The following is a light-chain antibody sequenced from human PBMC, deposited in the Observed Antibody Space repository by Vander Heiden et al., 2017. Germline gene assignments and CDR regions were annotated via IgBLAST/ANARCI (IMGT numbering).Light chain of an antibody. J-gene: IGLJ3*02. V-gene: IGLV2-14*01. Sequence: QSALPQPASVSGSPGQSITISCTGTSTDIGGYNYVSWYQQYTGNAPKLMIYDVSNRPAGVSDRFSGSKSGNTAFLTISGLQAEDEADYYCSSHTSSTTLKVFGGGTKLTVL. CDR2: DVS. CDR3: SSHTSSTTLKV. CDR1: STDIGGYNY.